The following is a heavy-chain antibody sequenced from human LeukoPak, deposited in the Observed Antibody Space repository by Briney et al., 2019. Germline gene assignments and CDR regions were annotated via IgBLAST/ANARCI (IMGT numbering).Heavy chain of an antibody. V-gene: IGHV3-9*01. J-gene: IGHJ4*02. CDR3: AKGQRSVRGVIYESAFDY. D-gene: IGHD3-10*02. CDR1: GFTFDDYA. Sequence: GGSLRLSCAASGFTFDDYAMHWVRQAPGKGLEWVSGISWNSGSIGYADSVKGRFTISRDNSKNTLYLQMNSLRAEDTAVYYCAKGQRSVRGVIYESAFDYWGQGTLVTVSS. CDR2: ISWNSGSI.